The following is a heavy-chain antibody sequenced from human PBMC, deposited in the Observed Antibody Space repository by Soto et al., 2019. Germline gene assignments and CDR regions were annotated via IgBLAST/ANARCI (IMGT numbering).Heavy chain of an antibody. CDR2: IYWDDDK. D-gene: IGHD6-19*01. CDR1: GFSLSTSGVG. CDR3: ARDSSGWTGFDY. Sequence: SGPTLVNPTQTLTLTCTFSGFSLSTSGVGVGWIRQPPGKALEWLALIYWDDDKRYSPSLRSRLTITKDTSKNQVVLTMTNMDPVDTATYYCARDSSGWTGFDYWGQGTLVTVSS. J-gene: IGHJ4*02. V-gene: IGHV2-5*02.